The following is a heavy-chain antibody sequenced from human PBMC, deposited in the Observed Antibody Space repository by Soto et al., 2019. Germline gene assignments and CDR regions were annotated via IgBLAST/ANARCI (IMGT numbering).Heavy chain of an antibody. Sequence: SETLSLTCTVSGGSISSSSYYWGWIRQPPGKGLEWIGSIYYSGSTYYNPSLKSRVTISVDTSKNQFSLKLSSVTAADTAVYYCARHENSGYEQSIDYSGQGTLVTVYS. D-gene: IGHD5-12*01. CDR2: IYYSGST. CDR3: ARHENSGYEQSIDY. J-gene: IGHJ4*02. V-gene: IGHV4-39*01. CDR1: GGSISSSSYY.